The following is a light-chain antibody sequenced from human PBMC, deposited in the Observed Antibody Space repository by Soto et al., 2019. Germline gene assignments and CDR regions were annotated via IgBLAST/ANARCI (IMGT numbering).Light chain of an antibody. V-gene: IGLV7-46*01. CDR1: TAAVTSDHF. CDR2: DTT. J-gene: IGLJ3*02. Sequence: QAVVTQEPSLTVSPGGTVILTCGSSTAAVTSDHFPYWFQQKPGQAPRVLIYDTTYKHSWTPARFSGSLLGGQAALTLSGAQPEDEAEYYCLLTYFVTYRGARVFGGGTKLTVL. CDR3: LLTYFVTYRGARV.